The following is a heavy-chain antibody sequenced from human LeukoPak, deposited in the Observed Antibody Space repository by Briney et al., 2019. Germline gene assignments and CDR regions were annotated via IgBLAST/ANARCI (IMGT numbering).Heavy chain of an antibody. J-gene: IGHJ4*02. Sequence: GGSLRLSCAASGFTFSSYAMSWVRQAPGKGLEWVSTISGSGATTYYADSVKGRFTISRDNSKNTLYLQMNSLRAEDTAVYYCAKASSAAAGTWYFDYWGQGTLVTVSS. CDR3: AKASSAAAGTWYFDY. V-gene: IGHV3-23*01. CDR1: GFTFSSYA. CDR2: ISGSGATT. D-gene: IGHD6-13*01.